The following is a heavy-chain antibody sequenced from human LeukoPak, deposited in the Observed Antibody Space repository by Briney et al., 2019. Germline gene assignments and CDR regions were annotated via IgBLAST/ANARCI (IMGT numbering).Heavy chain of an antibody. V-gene: IGHV4-59*08. CDR1: GGSISSYY. Sequence: SETLSLTCTVSGGSISSYYWSWIRQPPGKGLEWIGYIYYSGSTNYNPSLKSRVTISVDTSKNQFSLKLSSVTAADTAVYYYARHLTLYGSRAFDIWGQGTMVTVSS. J-gene: IGHJ3*02. CDR3: ARHLTLYGSRAFDI. D-gene: IGHD5-24*01. CDR2: IYYSGST.